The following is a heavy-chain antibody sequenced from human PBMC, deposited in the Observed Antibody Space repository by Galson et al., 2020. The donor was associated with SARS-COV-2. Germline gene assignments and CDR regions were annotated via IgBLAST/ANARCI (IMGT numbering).Heavy chain of an antibody. J-gene: IGHJ6*02. CDR2: ISSSGSTI. CDR1: GFTFNSYS. Sequence: LSLTCAASGFTFNSYSMNWVRQAPGKGLEWVSYISSSGSTIYNADSVKGRFTISRDNAKNSVYLQMNSLRAEDTAVYYCARPKLKWFGELELDHPGAYYGMDVWGQGTSVIVSS. CDR3: ARPKLKWFGELELDHPGAYYGMDV. D-gene: IGHD3-10*01. V-gene: IGHV3-48*04.